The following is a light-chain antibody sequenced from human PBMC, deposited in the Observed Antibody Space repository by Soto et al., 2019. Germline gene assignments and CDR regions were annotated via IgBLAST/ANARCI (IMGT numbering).Light chain of an antibody. Sequence: EIVLTQSPGTLSLSPGERATLSCRASQSVSSSYLAWYQQKPGQAPRLLIYGASSRATGIPDRFSGSGSGTDFTLTIRSLQPEDCAVYYCQQYGISPWAFGQGPKVELK. CDR3: QQYGISPWA. CDR2: GAS. V-gene: IGKV3-20*01. CDR1: QSVSSSY. J-gene: IGKJ1*01.